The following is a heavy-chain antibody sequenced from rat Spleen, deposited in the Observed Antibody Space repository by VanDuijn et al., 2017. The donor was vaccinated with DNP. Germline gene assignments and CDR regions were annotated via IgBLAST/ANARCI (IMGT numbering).Heavy chain of an antibody. D-gene: IGHD1-9*01. CDR2: ISSAGDNT. V-gene: IGHV5-31*01. J-gene: IGHJ2*01. CDR1: GFIFSNYW. CDR3: ARDTMGITGYFDY. Sequence: EVQLVESGGGPVQPGRSLKLSCVASGFIFSNYWMTWIRQAPGKGLEWVASISSAGDNTYYSDSVKGRFSLSRDNAKSTLYLQMDSLRSEDTATYYCARDTMGITGYFDYWGQGVMVTVSS.